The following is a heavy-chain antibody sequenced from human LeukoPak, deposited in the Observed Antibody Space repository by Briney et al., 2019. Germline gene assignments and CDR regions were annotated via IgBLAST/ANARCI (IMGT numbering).Heavy chain of an antibody. CDR2: LSGSATTA. CDR1: GFTFSRYA. V-gene: IGHV3-23*01. CDR3: AKDSPYSSSWSAGWFDP. D-gene: IGHD6-13*01. Sequence: GGSLRLSCAASGFTFSRYAMNWVRQAPGKGLEWVSALSGSATTAFYADSVKGRFTISRDNSKNTLYLQMNSLRAEDTAVYYCAKDSPYSSSWSAGWFDPWGQGTLVTVSS. J-gene: IGHJ5*02.